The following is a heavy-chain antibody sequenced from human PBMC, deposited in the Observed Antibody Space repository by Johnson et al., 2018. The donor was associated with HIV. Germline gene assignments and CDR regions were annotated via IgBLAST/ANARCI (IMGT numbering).Heavy chain of an antibody. D-gene: IGHD2-15*01. J-gene: IGHJ1*01. V-gene: IGHV3-33*06. CDR1: GFTFSSYG. CDR3: TKRAGHCSGSSCLLSVGPTSSVLELADSVRGLCGLRWAM. Sequence: QVQLVESGGVVVQPGRSLRLSCAASGFTFSSYGMHWVRQAPGKGLEWVAVIWYDGSNKYYADSVKGRFTISRDNSKNSLYMQMNSLRDEDTALYYCTKRAGHCSGSSCLLSVGPTSSVLELADSVRGLCGLRWAMWG. CDR2: IWYDGSNK.